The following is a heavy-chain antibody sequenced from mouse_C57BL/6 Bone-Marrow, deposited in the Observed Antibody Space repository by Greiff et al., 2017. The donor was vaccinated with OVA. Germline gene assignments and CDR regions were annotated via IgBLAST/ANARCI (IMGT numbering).Heavy chain of an antibody. J-gene: IGHJ1*03. CDR2: INPSNGGT. Sequence: VQLQQPGTELVKPGASVKLSCKASGYTFTSYWMHWVKQRPGQGLEWIGNINPSNGGTNYNEKFKSKATLTVDKSSSTAYMQLSSLTSEDSAVYYCAGDSNYVGWYFDVWGTGTTVTVSS. CDR3: AGDSNYVGWYFDV. D-gene: IGHD2-5*01. CDR1: GYTFTSYW. V-gene: IGHV1-53*01.